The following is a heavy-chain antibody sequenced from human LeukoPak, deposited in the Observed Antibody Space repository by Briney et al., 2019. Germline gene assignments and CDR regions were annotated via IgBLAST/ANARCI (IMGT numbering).Heavy chain of an antibody. J-gene: IGHJ4*02. CDR2: IIPIFGTA. CDR3: ARRPTIAVEYFDY. V-gene: IGHV1-69*13. CDR1: GGTFSSNA. D-gene: IGHD6-19*01. Sequence: ASVKVPCKASGGTFSSNAISWVRQAPGQGLEWMGGIIPIFGTANYAQKFQGRVTITADESTTTAYMELSSLRSEDTAVYYCARRPTIAVEYFDYWGQGTLVTVSS.